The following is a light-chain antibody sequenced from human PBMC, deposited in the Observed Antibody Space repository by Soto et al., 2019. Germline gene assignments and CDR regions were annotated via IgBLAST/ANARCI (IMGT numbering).Light chain of an antibody. J-gene: IGKJ4*01. V-gene: IGKV3-20*01. CDR2: GAS. Sequence: EIVLTQSPGTLSLSPGERATLSCRASQSVSSSSYLAWYQQKPGQAPRLFIYGASSRATGIPDRFSGSGSGTDFTLTISRLEPEDFAVYYCQQYGSSLTFGGGTKVEIK. CDR1: QSVSSSSY. CDR3: QQYGSSLT.